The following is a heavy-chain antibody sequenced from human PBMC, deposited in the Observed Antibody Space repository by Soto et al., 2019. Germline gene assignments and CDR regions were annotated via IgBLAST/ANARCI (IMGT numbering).Heavy chain of an antibody. D-gene: IGHD1-26*01. V-gene: IGHV1-69*13. Sequence: SVKVSCKASGGTFNNYAITWVRQAPGQGLEWVGGIIPMFGRTKYAQKFQGRASITADESTSTAYMELTNLRSDDTAVYYCELVGATPVSYFDSWGQGSLVTSPQ. J-gene: IGHJ4*02. CDR2: IIPMFGRT. CDR1: GGTFNNYA. CDR3: ELVGATPVSYFDS.